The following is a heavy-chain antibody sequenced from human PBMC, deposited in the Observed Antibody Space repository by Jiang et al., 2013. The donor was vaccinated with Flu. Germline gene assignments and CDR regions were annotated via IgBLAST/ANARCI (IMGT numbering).Heavy chain of an antibody. Sequence: QLLESGAEVKKPGSSVKVSCKASGGTFSSYAISWVRQAPGQGLEWMGRIIPILGIANYAQKFQGRVTITADKSTSTAYMELSSLRSEDTAVYYCASRGDSSGWSAPLDYWGQGTLVTVSS. CDR2: IIPILGIA. CDR1: GGTFSSYA. D-gene: IGHD6-19*01. J-gene: IGHJ4*02. V-gene: IGHV1-69*09. CDR3: ASRGDSSGWSAPLDY.